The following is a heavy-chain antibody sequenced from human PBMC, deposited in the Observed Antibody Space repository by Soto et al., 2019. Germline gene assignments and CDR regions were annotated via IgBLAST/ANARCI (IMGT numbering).Heavy chain of an antibody. Sequence: GASVKVSCKASGYTFTSYGISWVRQAPGQGLEWMGWISAYNGNTNYAQKLQGRVTMTTDTSTSTANKERGSLRSDDTAVYYCARAPPPQVYYYYMDVWGKGTTVTVSS. CDR1: GYTFTSYG. V-gene: IGHV1-18*01. CDR3: ARAPPPQVYYYYMDV. CDR2: ISAYNGNT. J-gene: IGHJ6*03.